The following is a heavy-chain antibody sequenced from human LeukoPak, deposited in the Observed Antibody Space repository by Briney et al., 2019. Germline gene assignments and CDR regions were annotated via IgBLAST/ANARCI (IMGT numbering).Heavy chain of an antibody. CDR2: INHSGST. CDR1: GGSFSGYY. J-gene: IGHJ6*04. D-gene: IGHD2-2*01. Sequence: PSETLSLTCAVYGGSFSGYYWSWIRQPPGKGLEWIGEINHSGSTNYNPSLKSRVTISVDTSKNQFSLKLSSVIAADTAVYYCARGPGDCSSTSCYADYYYYGMDVWGKGTTVTVSS. V-gene: IGHV4-34*01. CDR3: ARGPGDCSSTSCYADYYYYGMDV.